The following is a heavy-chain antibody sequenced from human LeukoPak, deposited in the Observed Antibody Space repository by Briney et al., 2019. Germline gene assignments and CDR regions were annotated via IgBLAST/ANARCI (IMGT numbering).Heavy chain of an antibody. Sequence: PSETLSLTCTVSGGSISSSSYYWGWIRQPAGKGLEWIGRIYTSGSTNYNPSLKSRVTMSVDTSKNQFSLKLSSVTAADTAVYYCARDHQRSGWPYYFDYWGQGTLVTVSS. D-gene: IGHD6-19*01. V-gene: IGHV4-61*02. CDR3: ARDHQRSGWPYYFDY. J-gene: IGHJ4*02. CDR2: IYTSGST. CDR1: GGSISSSSYY.